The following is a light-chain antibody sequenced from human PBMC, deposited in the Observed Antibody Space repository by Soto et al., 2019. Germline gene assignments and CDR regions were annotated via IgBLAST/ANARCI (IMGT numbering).Light chain of an antibody. V-gene: IGKV3-20*01. J-gene: IGKJ1*01. CDR3: QQYGSSPVT. CDR1: QSVSSN. CDR2: GAS. Sequence: EVVMTQSPATLSVSPGGRATLSCRASQSVSSNLAWYQQNPGQAPRLLIYGASSRATGIPDRFSGSGSGTDFTLTISRLEPEEFAVYYCQQYGSSPVTFGQGTKVDIK.